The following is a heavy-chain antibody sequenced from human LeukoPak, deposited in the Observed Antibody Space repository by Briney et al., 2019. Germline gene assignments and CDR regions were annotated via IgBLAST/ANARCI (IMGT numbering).Heavy chain of an antibody. V-gene: IGHV3-23*01. D-gene: IGHD1-14*01. Sequence: GGSLRLSCAASGFTFSSYAMSWVRQAPGKGLEWVSAISGSGYSTYYADSVKGRFTISRDNAKNSLYLQMNSLRAEDTAVYYCARELGRNTDYWGQGTLVTVSS. J-gene: IGHJ4*02. CDR1: GFTFSSYA. CDR3: ARELGRNTDY. CDR2: ISGSGYST.